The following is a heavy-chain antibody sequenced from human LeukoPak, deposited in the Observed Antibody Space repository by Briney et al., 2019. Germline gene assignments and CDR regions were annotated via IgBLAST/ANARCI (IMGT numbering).Heavy chain of an antibody. CDR2: IYPGDSDT. CDR1: GYSFTSYW. Sequence: GESLKISCKGSGYSFTSYWIGWVRQMPGKGLEWMGIIYPGDSDTRYSPSFQGQVTISADKSISTAYLQWSSLKASDTAMYYCARRLVTGRVYCSSTSCAPFDYWGQGTLVTVSS. D-gene: IGHD2-2*01. V-gene: IGHV5-51*01. J-gene: IGHJ4*02. CDR3: ARRLVTGRVYCSSTSCAPFDY.